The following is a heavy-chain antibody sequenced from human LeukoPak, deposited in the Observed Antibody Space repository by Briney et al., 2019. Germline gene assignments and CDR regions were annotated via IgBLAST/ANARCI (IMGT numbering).Heavy chain of an antibody. V-gene: IGHV3-49*03. CDR2: IRSKAYGGTT. J-gene: IGHJ4*02. D-gene: IGHD3-9*01. CDR3: TSQYYDILTGYPDYFDY. CDR1: GFTFGDYA. Sequence: GRSLRLSCTASGFTFGDYAMSWFRQAPGKGLEWVGFIRSKAYGGTTEYAASVKGRFTISRDDSKSIAYLQMNSLKTEDTAVYYCTSQYYDILTGYPDYFDYWGQGTLVTVSS.